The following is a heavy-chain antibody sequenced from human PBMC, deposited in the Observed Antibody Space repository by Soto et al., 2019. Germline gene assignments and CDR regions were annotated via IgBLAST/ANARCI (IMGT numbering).Heavy chain of an antibody. Sequence: QVQLVQSGAEVKKPGASVKVSCKASGYTFTSYYMHWVRQAPGQGLEWMGIINPSGGSTSYAQKFQGRVTMTRDTSTSTVYMELSSLRSEDTAVYYCARVLVAYSIEDRAFDIWGQGTMVTVSS. CDR2: INPSGGST. CDR3: ARVLVAYSIEDRAFDI. V-gene: IGHV1-46*01. D-gene: IGHD3-3*02. CDR1: GYTFTSYY. J-gene: IGHJ3*02.